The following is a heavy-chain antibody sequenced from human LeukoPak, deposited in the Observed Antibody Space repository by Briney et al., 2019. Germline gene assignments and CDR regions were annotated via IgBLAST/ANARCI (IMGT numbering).Heavy chain of an antibody. CDR2: MNPNSGNT. V-gene: IGHV1-8*01. CDR1: GYTFTSYD. J-gene: IGHJ4*02. CDR3: ARRRTYDFWSGYYRVFDY. D-gene: IGHD3-3*01. Sequence: GASVKVSCKASGYTFTSYDINWVRQATGQALEWMGWMNPNSGNTGYAQKFQGRVTMTRNTSISTAYMELSSLRSEDTAVYYCARRRTYDFWSGYYRVFDYWGQGTLVTVSS.